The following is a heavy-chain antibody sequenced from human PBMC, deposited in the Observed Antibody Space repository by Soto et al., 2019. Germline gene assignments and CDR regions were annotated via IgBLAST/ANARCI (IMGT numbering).Heavy chain of an antibody. V-gene: IGHV1-46*01. J-gene: IGHJ4*02. D-gene: IGHD3-3*01. CDR2: INPSGGST. Sequence: ASVKVSCKASGYTFTSYYMHWVRQAPGQGLEWMGIINPSGGSTSYAQKFQGRVTMTRDTSTSTVYMELSSLRSEDTAVYYCARDYDFWSGYRHSAFLDYWGQGTLVTSPQ. CDR1: GYTFTSYY. CDR3: ARDYDFWSGYRHSAFLDY.